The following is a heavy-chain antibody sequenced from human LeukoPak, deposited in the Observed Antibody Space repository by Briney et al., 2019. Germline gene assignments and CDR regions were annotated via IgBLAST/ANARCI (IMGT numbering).Heavy chain of an antibody. CDR1: GFTFSDYY. CDR3: ARGAYIGDWYSSPDY. J-gene: IGHJ4*02. CDR2: TSRSGDSI. V-gene: IGHV3-11*01. Sequence: GRSLRLSCAASGFTFSDYYMSWFRQAPGKGLEWVSYTSRSGDSIFYADSVKGRFTISRDGAKTSLFLQMNSLRAEDTAMYYCARGAYIGDWYSSPDYWGQGTLVTVSS. D-gene: IGHD2-21*02.